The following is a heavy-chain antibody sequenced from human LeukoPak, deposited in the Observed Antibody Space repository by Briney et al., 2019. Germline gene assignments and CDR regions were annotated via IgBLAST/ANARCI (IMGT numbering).Heavy chain of an antibody. CDR2: IKPDGSEK. J-gene: IGHJ5*01. CDR1: GFVFSASY. Sequence: GGSLRPSCAASGFVFSASYMSWVRKAPGKGLEWVATIKPDGSEKYHVDSVSGRFTISRDNTNDSLFLQMNSLRADDTAVYYCVRGGTYWTVSWGQGTLVNVS. CDR3: VRGGTYWTVS. V-gene: IGHV3-7*01.